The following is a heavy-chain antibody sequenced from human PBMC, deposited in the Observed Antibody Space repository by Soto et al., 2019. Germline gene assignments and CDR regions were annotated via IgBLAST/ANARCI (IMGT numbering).Heavy chain of an antibody. V-gene: IGHV3-30*18. CDR1: GFTFSNYG. Sequence: GSLRLSCAASGFTFSNYGMHWVRQAPGKGLEWVAVISYDGSNKYYADSVKGRFTISRDNSKNTLYLQMNSLRAEDTAVYYCAKDLGSGSYLFDAFDIWGQGTMVTVSS. D-gene: IGHD1-26*01. CDR3: AKDLGSGSYLFDAFDI. J-gene: IGHJ3*02. CDR2: ISYDGSNK.